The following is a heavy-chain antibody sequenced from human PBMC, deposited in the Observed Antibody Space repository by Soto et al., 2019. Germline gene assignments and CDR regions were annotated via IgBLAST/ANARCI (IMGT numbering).Heavy chain of an antibody. V-gene: IGHV3-49*03. CDR2: IRSKAYGGTT. D-gene: IGHD1-20*01. Sequence: PGGSLRLSCTASGFTFGDYAMSWFLQAPGKGLEWVGFIRSKAYGGTTEYAASVKGRFTISRDDSKSIAYLQMNSLKTEDTAVYYCTTPLAHNWNHLYYFDYWGQGTLVTVSS. CDR3: TTPLAHNWNHLYYFDY. J-gene: IGHJ4*02. CDR1: GFTFGDYA.